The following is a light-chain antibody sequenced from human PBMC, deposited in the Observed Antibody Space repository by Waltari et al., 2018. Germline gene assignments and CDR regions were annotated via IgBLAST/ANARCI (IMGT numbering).Light chain of an antibody. J-gene: IGKJ1*01. CDR3: QHYVSLPVT. CDR2: GAS. V-gene: IGKV3-20*01. CDR1: QSVSRA. Sequence: EIVLTQSPDTLSLSPGERATLSCRASQSVSRALVWYQHKPGQAPRLLMDGASSRATGLPDRFSGSGSGTDFSLNISRLEPEDFAVYYCQHYVSLPVTFGQGTKVEIK.